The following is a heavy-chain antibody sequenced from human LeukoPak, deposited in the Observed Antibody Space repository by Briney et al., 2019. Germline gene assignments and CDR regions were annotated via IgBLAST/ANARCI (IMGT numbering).Heavy chain of an antibody. V-gene: IGHV3-7*01. J-gene: IGHJ4*01. CDR3: ASYYGDYACDY. Sequence: GGSLRLSCAASGFTFSSYWMSWVRQAPGKGLEWVANIKQDGSEKYYVDSVKGRFTISRDNAKNSLYLQMNSLRAEDTAVYYCASYYGDYACDYWGHGTLVTVSS. CDR2: IKQDGSEK. D-gene: IGHD4-17*01. CDR1: GFTFSSYW.